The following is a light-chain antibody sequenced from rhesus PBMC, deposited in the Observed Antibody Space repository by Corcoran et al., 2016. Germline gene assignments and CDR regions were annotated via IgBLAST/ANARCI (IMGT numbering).Light chain of an antibody. CDR3: QQYNNWNS. J-gene: IGKJ2*01. Sequence: ETVVTQSPATLSLSPGERVTLSCRASQSVGSNLAWYQQKPGQAPKLLIYDASSRATGIPDRFSGSGSGTEFTLTISSLELEDVGVYYCQQYNNWNSFGQGTKVEIK. CDR1: QSVGSN. V-gene: IGKV3-42*02. CDR2: DAS.